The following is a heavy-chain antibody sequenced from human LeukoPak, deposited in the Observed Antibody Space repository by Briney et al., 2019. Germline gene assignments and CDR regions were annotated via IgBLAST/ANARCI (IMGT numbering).Heavy chain of an antibody. CDR2: IYYSGST. D-gene: IGHD6-6*01. J-gene: IGHJ4*02. CDR3: ARQSSYSSSFAY. Sequence: GSLRLSCAASGFTFSGFEMNWIRQPPGKGLEWIGYIYYSGSTNYNPSLKSRVTISVDTSKNQFSLKLTSVTAADTAVYYCARQSSYSSSFAYWGQGTLVTVSS. CDR1: GFTFSGFE. V-gene: IGHV4-59*08.